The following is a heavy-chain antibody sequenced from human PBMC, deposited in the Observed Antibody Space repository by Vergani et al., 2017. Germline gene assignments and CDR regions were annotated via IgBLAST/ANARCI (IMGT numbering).Heavy chain of an antibody. D-gene: IGHD6-13*01. V-gene: IGHV1-2*02. CDR3: ARVPGYSSSWSYNE. CDR2: INPNSGGT. CDR1: GYTFSNYY. Sequence: QVQVVQSGAEVKKSGASVKVSCKTSGYTFSNYYMHWVRQAPGQGLEWMGWINPNSGGTNYAQKFQGRVTMTRDTSISTAYMELSRLRSDDTAVYYCARVPGYSSSWSYNEWGQGTLVTVSS. J-gene: IGHJ4*02.